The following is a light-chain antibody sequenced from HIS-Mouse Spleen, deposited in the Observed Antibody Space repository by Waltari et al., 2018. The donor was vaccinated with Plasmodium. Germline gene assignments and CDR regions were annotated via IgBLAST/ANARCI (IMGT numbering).Light chain of an antibody. CDR2: GAS. CDR3: QQYGSSSWT. CDR1: QSVNRSY. Sequence: IVLTQSPGTLSLSPGKRATLSCRASQSVNRSYLAWYQQKPGQAPRPLIYGASSRATGIPDRFSGSGSGTDFTLTISRLEPEDFAVYYCQQYGSSSWTFGQGTKVEIK. J-gene: IGKJ1*01. V-gene: IGKV3-20*01.